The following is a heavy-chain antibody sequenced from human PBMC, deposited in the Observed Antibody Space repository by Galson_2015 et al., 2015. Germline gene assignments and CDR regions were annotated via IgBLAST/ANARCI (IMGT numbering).Heavy chain of an antibody. V-gene: IGHV3-23*01. CDR1: GFTFSSSA. CDR2: LSHTGSSI. J-gene: IGHJ4*02. D-gene: IGHD2-21*02. Sequence: SLRLSCAASGFTFSSSAMNWVRQAPGKGLEWVSALSHTGSSIYSADSVKGRFTISRDNSKNTLYLHLNSLRADDTAVYYCAKDRRAVVMSAIDYWGQGTQVTVSS. CDR3: AKDRRAVVMSAIDY.